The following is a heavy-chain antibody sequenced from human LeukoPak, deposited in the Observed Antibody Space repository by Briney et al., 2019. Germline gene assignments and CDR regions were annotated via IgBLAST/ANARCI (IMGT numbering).Heavy chain of an antibody. CDR3: AGWWYDYVWGSYRYHFHYFDY. V-gene: IGHV4-39*01. D-gene: IGHD3-16*02. CDR2: IYYSGST. J-gene: IGHJ4*02. CDR1: GGSISSSSYY. Sequence: PSETLSLTCTVSGGSISSSSYYWGWIRQPPGKGLEWIGSIYYSGSTYYNPSLKSRVTISVDTSKNQFSLKLSSVTAADTSVYYCAGWWYDYVWGSYRYHFHYFDYWGQGTLVTVSS.